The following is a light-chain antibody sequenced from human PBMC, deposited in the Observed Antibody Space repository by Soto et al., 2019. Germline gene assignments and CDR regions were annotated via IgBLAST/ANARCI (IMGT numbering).Light chain of an antibody. Sequence: EKVMTQSPATLSVSLGERATLSCRASKSVSSYLAWYQQKPGQAPRLLIYDASNRATGIPARFSGSGSGTEFTLPISSLESQDFALYXCXQYXNXHXYTFGQGTKVDIK. CDR3: XQYXNXHXYT. J-gene: IGKJ2*01. CDR2: DAS. V-gene: IGKV3D-15*01. CDR1: KSVSSY.